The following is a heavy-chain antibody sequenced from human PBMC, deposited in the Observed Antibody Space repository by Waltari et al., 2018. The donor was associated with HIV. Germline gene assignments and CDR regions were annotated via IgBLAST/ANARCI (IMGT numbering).Heavy chain of an antibody. D-gene: IGHD3-22*01. Sequence: EVQLVESGGGLVQPGRSLRLSCAASGFTFDDYAMHWVRQAPGKGLEWVSGVNWNSDSIGYADSVKGRFTISRDNAKNSLYLQMNSLRPDDTAVYYCARDFYYYESSGHWGQGTLVTVSS. CDR2: VNWNSDSI. CDR1: GFTFDDYA. J-gene: IGHJ4*02. CDR3: ARDFYYYESSGH. V-gene: IGHV3-9*01.